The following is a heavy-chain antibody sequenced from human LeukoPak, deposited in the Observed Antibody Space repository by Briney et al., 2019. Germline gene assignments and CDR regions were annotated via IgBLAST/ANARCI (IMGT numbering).Heavy chain of an antibody. J-gene: IGHJ4*02. D-gene: IGHD6-13*01. CDR1: GGSFSGYY. CDR2: INHSGST. V-gene: IGHV4-34*01. Sequence: SETLSLTCAVYGGSFSGYYWSWIRQPPGKGLEWIGEINHSGSTNYNPSLKSRVTISVDTSKNQFSLKLSSVTAADTAVYYCARHFGAAAGFDYWGQGTLVTVSS. CDR3: ARHFGAAAGFDY.